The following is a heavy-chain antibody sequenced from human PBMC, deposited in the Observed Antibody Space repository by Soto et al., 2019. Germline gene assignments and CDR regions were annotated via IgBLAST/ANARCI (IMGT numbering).Heavy chain of an antibody. D-gene: IGHD2-2*01. V-gene: IGHV3-74*01. CDR3: ARATGSKHPFEN. CDR1: GFNFSTDW. J-gene: IGHJ4*02. CDR2: ISTDGSSI. Sequence: EVQLVDSGGGLVQPCGYLRLSCAATGFNFSTDWMHWVRQGPGKGLVWGSRISTDGSSITYADSVQGRFTISRDNAKNTLYLQMTSLRAEDTAVYSCARATGSKHPFENRGQGSLVTVSS.